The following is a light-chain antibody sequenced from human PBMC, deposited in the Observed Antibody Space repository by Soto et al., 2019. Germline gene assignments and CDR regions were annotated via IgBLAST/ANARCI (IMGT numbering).Light chain of an antibody. CDR3: QHYGGSLWT. Sequence: EIVLTQSPGTLSLSPGERATLSCRPSQSVSSKYLAWYQQKPGQAPRLLIYGASSRATGIPDRFSGSGSGTDFTLTISSLESEDFAVYYCQHYGGSLWTFGQGTKVEIK. CDR1: QSVSSKY. J-gene: IGKJ1*01. V-gene: IGKV3-20*01. CDR2: GAS.